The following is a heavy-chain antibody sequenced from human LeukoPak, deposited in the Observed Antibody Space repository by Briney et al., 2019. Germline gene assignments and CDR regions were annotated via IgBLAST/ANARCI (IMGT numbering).Heavy chain of an antibody. V-gene: IGHV4-39*07. J-gene: IGHJ5*02. D-gene: IGHD6-19*01. CDR3: ARASAVAINGGWFDP. Sequence: PSETLSLTCTVSGGSISSSSYYWGWIHQPPGKGLEWIGSIYYSGSTYYNPSLKSRVTISVDTSNNRFSLRLSSVTAADTAMYYCARASAVAINGGWFDPWGQGTLITVSS. CDR2: IYYSGST. CDR1: GGSISSSSYY.